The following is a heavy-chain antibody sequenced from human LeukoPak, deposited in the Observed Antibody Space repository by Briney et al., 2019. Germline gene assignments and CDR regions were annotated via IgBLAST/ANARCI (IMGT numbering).Heavy chain of an antibody. Sequence: SVKVSCKASGGTFSSYTISWVRQAPGQGLEWMGRIIPILGIANYAQKFQGRVTITADKSTSTAYKELSSLRSEDTAVYYCAISYYYDSSGYYLLLSDYWGQGTLVTVSS. J-gene: IGHJ4*02. D-gene: IGHD3-22*01. CDR2: IIPILGIA. V-gene: IGHV1-69*02. CDR3: AISYYYDSSGYYLLLSDY. CDR1: GGTFSSYT.